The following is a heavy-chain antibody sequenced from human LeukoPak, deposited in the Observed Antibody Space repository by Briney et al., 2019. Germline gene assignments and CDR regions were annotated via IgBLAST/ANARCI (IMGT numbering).Heavy chain of an antibody. D-gene: IGHD2-2*02. Sequence: GGSLRLSCAASGFTFSSYWMSWVRQAPGKGLEWVANIKQDGTEKYYVDSVMGRFTISRDNAKNSLYLQMNSPRVEDTAVYYCVRDGYCTSTICYTGAAAPFDYWGQGTLVTVSS. J-gene: IGHJ4*02. V-gene: IGHV3-7*01. CDR3: VRDGYCTSTICYTGAAAPFDY. CDR1: GFTFSSYW. CDR2: IKQDGTEK.